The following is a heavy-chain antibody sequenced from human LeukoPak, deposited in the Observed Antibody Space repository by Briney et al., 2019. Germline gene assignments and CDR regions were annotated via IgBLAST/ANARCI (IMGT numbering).Heavy chain of an antibody. CDR3: ATQSYYYDSSGYIPCSY. J-gene: IGHJ4*02. V-gene: IGHV5-51*01. CDR1: GYSFTSYW. CDR2: IYPGDSDT. Sequence: GESLKISCKGSGYSFTSYWIGWVRQMPGKGLEWMGIIYPGDSDTRYSPSFQGQVTISADKSISTAYLQWSSLKASDTAMYYCATQSYYYDSSGYIPCSYWGQGPLVTVSS. D-gene: IGHD3-22*01.